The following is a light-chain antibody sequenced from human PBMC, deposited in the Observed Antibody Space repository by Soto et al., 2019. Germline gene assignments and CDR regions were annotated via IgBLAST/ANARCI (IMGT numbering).Light chain of an antibody. CDR3: QLYGSSPPVT. V-gene: IGKV3-20*01. CDR1: QSVSSSY. Sequence: EIVLTQSPGTLSLSPGERATLSCRASQSVSSSYLAWYQQKPGQAPRLLMYSASRRATGVPDRFSGSGSGTDCTLSIVSLEPEDVAVYFCQLYGSSPPVTFGPGTKVDIK. CDR2: SAS. J-gene: IGKJ3*01.